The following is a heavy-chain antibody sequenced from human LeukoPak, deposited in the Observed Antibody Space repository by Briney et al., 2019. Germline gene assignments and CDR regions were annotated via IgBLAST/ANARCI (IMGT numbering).Heavy chain of an antibody. J-gene: IGHJ4*02. CDR1: GGSISGDY. D-gene: IGHD2-2*01. Sequence: PSETLSLSCTVSGGSISGDYWSWIRQSPGKGLDWVGYIHYTGSTNYNPSLKSRVTISVDTSKNQFSLKLTSVTAADTAVYYCARLQGSSTAAFDFWGQGTLVTVSS. V-gene: IGHV4-59*01. CDR3: ARLQGSSTAAFDF. CDR2: IHYTGST.